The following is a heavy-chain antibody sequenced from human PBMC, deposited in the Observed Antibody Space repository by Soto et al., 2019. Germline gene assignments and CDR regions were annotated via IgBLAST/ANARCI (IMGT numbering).Heavy chain of an antibody. V-gene: IGHV1-18*01. CDR2: ISAYNGNT. J-gene: IGHJ4*02. D-gene: IGHD2-2*01. Sequence: ASVKVSCKASGYTFTSYGTSWVRQAPGQGLERIGRISAYNGNTNYAQKNQGRDTMTTDTSTSTAYMELRSLRSDDTAVFYFARVDGGWVVVPAATPLDYWGQGTLVTVSS. CDR1: GYTFTSYG. CDR3: ARVDGGWVVVPAATPLDY.